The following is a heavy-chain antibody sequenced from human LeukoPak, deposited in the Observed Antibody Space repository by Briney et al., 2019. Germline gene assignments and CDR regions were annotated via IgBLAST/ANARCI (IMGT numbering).Heavy chain of an antibody. D-gene: IGHD3-16*01. V-gene: IGHV3-21*01. CDR2: ISSRSTYI. J-gene: IGHJ3*01. CDR1: RFTFSTYS. CDR3: ATSMAQDVDAF. Sequence: GGSLRLSCAASRFTFSTYSMNWVRQAPGKGLEWVSSISSRSTYIYYADSVKGRFTISRDNAKNSLYLRMNNLRAEDTAMFYCATSMAQDVDAFWGQGTMVTVSS.